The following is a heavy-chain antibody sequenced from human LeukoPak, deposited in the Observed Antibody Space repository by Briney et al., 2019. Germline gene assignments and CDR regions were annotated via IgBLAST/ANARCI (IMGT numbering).Heavy chain of an antibody. CDR1: GFTFSSYS. CDR3: ARDSMYSSGRDY. J-gene: IGHJ4*02. D-gene: IGHD6-19*01. V-gene: IGHV3-21*01. CDR2: ISSSSSYI. Sequence: PGGPLRLSCAASGFTFSSYSMNWVRQAPGKGLEWVSSISSSSSYIYYADSVKGRFTISRDNAKNSLYLQMNSLRAEDTAVYYCARDSMYSSGRDYWGQGTLVTVSS.